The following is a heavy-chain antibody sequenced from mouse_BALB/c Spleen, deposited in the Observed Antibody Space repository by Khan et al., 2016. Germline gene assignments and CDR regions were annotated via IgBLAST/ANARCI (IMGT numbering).Heavy chain of an antibody. Sequence: EVELVESGGGLVKPGGSLKLSCAAPGFTFSSYAMSWVRQTPEKRLEWVASISSGGSSFYPDILKDRFTISRDNARNILSLQMSSLRSEDTAMYYCTTKVYYFDYWGQGTTLTVSS. CDR3: TTKVYYFDY. V-gene: IGHV5-6-5*01. CDR1: GFTFSSYA. J-gene: IGHJ2*01. CDR2: ISSGGSS.